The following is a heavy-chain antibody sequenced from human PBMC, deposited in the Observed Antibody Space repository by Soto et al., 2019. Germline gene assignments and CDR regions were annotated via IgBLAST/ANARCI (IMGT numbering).Heavy chain of an antibody. CDR3: ARTVAGTWDYYYYGMDV. D-gene: IGHD6-19*01. CDR2: MNPNSGNT. V-gene: IGHV1-8*01. Sequence: ASVKVSCKASGYTFTSYDISWVRQATGQGLEWMGWMNPNSGNTGYAQKFQGRVTMTRNTSISTAYMELSSLRSEDTAVYYCARTVAGTWDYYYYGMDVWGQGTTVTVSS. CDR1: GYTFTSYD. J-gene: IGHJ6*02.